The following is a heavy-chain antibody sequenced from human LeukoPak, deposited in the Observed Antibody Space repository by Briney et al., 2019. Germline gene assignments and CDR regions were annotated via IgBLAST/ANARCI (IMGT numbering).Heavy chain of an antibody. D-gene: IGHD1-1*01. Sequence: GGSLRLSCAASGFTFTKAWMSWVRQAPGKGLEWVGRIKSKTAGGTTDYAAPVKGRFTISRDDSKNTLYLQMNSLKTEDTAVYYCTTDGDWNYDYYYYMDVWGKGTTVTVSS. V-gene: IGHV3-15*01. J-gene: IGHJ6*03. CDR2: IKSKTAGGTT. CDR3: TTDGDWNYDYYYYMDV. CDR1: GFTFTKAW.